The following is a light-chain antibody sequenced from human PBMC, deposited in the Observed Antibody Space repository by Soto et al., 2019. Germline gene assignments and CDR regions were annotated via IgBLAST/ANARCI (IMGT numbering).Light chain of an antibody. V-gene: IGKV3D-20*02. CDR1: QSVAANY. CDR3: QQRGNWPLT. CDR2: GAS. J-gene: IGKJ4*01. Sequence: EVVLTQSPGTLSLSPGERATLSCRASQSVAANYLAWYQQKRGQAPRLLIYGASSRATGIPARFSGSGSGTDFTLTISSLEPEDFAVYYCQQRGNWPLTFGGGTKVDIK.